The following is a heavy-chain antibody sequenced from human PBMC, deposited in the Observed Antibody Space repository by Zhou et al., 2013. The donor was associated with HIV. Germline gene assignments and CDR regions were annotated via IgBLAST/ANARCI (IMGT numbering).Heavy chain of an antibody. CDR2: IIPIFGTA. D-gene: IGHD1-20*01. CDR3: ARELGILTGTLSNWFDP. Sequence: QVQLVQSGAEVKKPGSSVKVSCKASGGTFSSYAISWVRQAPGQGLEWMGGIIPIFGTANYAQKFQGRVTITTDESTSTAYMELSSLRSEDTAVYYCARELGILTGTLSNWFDPWGQGTLVTVSS. J-gene: IGHJ5*02. V-gene: IGHV1-69*05. CDR1: GGTFSSYA.